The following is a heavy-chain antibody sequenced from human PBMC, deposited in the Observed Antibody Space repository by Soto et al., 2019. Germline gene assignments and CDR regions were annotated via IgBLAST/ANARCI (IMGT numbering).Heavy chain of an antibody. J-gene: IGHJ5*02. Sequence: ASVKVSCKASGYTFTSYDINWVRQATGQVLEWMGWMNPNSGNTGYAQKFQGRVTITRNTSMSTAYMDLSSLRSEDTAVYYCARGIATGQLDPWGQGTLVTVSS. CDR3: ARGIATGQLDP. D-gene: IGHD2-15*01. CDR1: GYTFTSYD. V-gene: IGHV1-8*01. CDR2: MNPNSGNT.